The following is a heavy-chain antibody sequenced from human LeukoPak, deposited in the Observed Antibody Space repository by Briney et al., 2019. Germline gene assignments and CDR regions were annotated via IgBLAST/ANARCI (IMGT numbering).Heavy chain of an antibody. Sequence: SETLSLTCTVSGGSISNYYWSWLRQPPGKGLECFGYFSDSESTNFNPTLKGRVTMSVDTSKNQLSLKLSSVTAADTAIYYCARRTSYDTLVGYKYWYFDLWGRGTLVTVSS. D-gene: IGHD3-9*01. CDR2: FSDSEST. V-gene: IGHV4-59*01. CDR3: ARRTSYDTLVGYKYWYFDL. CDR1: GGSISNYY. J-gene: IGHJ2*01.